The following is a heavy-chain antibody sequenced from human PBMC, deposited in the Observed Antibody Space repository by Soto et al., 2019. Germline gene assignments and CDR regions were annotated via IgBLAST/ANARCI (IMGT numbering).Heavy chain of an antibody. CDR3: SRAPTGGTWPVYFDW. CDR1: AVSFGDFA. CDR2: INWNGNYI. D-gene: IGHD2-15*01. J-gene: IGHJ4*02. V-gene: IGHV3-9*01. Sequence: VQLVESGGGLVQPGRSLRLSCTASAVSFGDFAMHWVRQVPGKGLEWVSSINWNGNYIGHADSVKGRFTVSRDNAKNSLYLQMNSLRPEDTALYYCSRAPTGGTWPVYFDWWGRGTLVTVSS.